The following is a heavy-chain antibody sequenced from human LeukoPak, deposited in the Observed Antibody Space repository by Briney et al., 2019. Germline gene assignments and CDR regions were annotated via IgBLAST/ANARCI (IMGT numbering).Heavy chain of an antibody. J-gene: IGHJ4*02. D-gene: IGHD3-22*01. V-gene: IGHV3-48*04. CDR2: ISPSSSTI. Sequence: PGGSLRLSCAASGFTFDDHGMSWVRQAPGKGLEWVSYISPSSSTIYYADSVKGRFTISRDNANNSLYLQMNSLRAEDTAVYYCSSGMYYYDSSGYTWGQGTLVTVSS. CDR3: SSGMYYYDSSGYT. CDR1: GFTFDDHG.